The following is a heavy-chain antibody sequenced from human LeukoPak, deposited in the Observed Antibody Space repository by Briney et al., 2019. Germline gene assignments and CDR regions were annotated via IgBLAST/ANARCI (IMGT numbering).Heavy chain of an antibody. V-gene: IGHV3-23*01. J-gene: IGHJ4*02. Sequence: PGGSLRLSCAASEFTFSSYAMSWVRQAPGKGLEWVSGISASGDSTYYADSVKGRFTISRDNSKNTLYLQLNSLRAEDTAVYYCATVPRDYVWGFTDYWGQGTLVTVSS. CDR2: ISASGDST. CDR3: ATVPRDYVWGFTDY. D-gene: IGHD3-16*01. CDR1: EFTFSSYA.